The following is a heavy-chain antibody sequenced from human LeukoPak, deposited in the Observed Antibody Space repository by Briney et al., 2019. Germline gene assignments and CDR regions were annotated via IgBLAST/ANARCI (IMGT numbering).Heavy chain of an antibody. Sequence: ASVKVSCKASGYTFTSYAMHWVRQAPGQRLEWMGWINAGNGNTKYSQKFQGRVTITRDTSASTAYMELSSLRSEDTAVYYCARDASSIVVVPAAMGYWGQGTLVTVSS. D-gene: IGHD2-2*01. CDR1: GYTFTSYA. J-gene: IGHJ4*02. CDR2: INAGNGNT. V-gene: IGHV1-3*01. CDR3: ARDASSIVVVPAAMGY.